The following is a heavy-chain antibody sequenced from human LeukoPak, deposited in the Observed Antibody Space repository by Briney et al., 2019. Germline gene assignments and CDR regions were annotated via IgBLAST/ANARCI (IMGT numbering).Heavy chain of an antibody. Sequence: GGSLRLSCAASGFTFSSYSMNWVRQAPGKGLEWVAFIRYDGSNKYYADSVKGRFTISRDNSKNTLYLQMNSLRAEDTAVYYCAKATLLRFGELALFHWGQGTLVTVSS. CDR2: IRYDGSNK. CDR1: GFTFSSYS. CDR3: AKATLLRFGELALFH. V-gene: IGHV3-30*02. D-gene: IGHD3-10*01. J-gene: IGHJ4*02.